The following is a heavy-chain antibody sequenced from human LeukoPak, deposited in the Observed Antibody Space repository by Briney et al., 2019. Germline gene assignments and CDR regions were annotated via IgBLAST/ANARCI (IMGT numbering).Heavy chain of an antibody. CDR3: VRGHTLLTD. D-gene: IGHD3-16*01. V-gene: IGHV3-11*05. J-gene: IGHJ4*02. Sequence: GGSLRLSCAASGFTFSDSYMSWIRQAPGKGLECVSYISSTSSYTNYADSVKGRFTISRDNAKNSLYVQMHSLRAEDTAVYYCVRGHTLLTDWGQGTLVTVSS. CDR2: ISSTSSYT. CDR1: GFTFSDSY.